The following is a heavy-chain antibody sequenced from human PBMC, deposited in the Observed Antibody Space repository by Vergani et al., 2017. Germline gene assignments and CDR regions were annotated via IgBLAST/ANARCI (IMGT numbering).Heavy chain of an antibody. Sequence: QLLESGGGLIQPGGSLRLSCAASGFTFTSYAMTLVRQAPGKGLEWVSGINNNGGSTSYADSGKCRFTMSRYNSKNTLYLQMTDLRAEDTAPDYCAKVCGSTSCPYGGGAFDVWGHGTMVTVSS. CDR2: INNNGGST. CDR3: AKVCGSTSCPYGGGAFDV. D-gene: IGHD2-2*01. CDR1: GFTFTSYA. V-gene: IGHV3-23*01. J-gene: IGHJ3*01.